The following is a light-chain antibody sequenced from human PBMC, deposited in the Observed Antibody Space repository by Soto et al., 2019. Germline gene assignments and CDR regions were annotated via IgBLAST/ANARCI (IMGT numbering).Light chain of an antibody. CDR3: CSYAGSSTFSV. CDR1: SSDVGSYNL. Sequence: QSVLTQPASVSGSPGQSITISCTGTSSDVGSYNLVSWYQHHPGKAPKLMIYEVSKRPSGVSNRFSGSKSGNTASLTISGLQAEDEADYYCCSYAGSSTFSVFGTGTKLTV. J-gene: IGLJ1*01. CDR2: EVS. V-gene: IGLV2-23*02.